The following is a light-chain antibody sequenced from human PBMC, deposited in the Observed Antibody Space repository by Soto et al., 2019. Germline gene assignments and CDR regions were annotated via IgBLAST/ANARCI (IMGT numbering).Light chain of an antibody. Sequence: DIQMTQSPSSLSASVGDTITITCRASQTISRNLNWNQQKPGKAPKLLIHAASNLHSGVPSRFSGSGSGTDFTLTISSLQPEDSATYYCQQTYSTPVTFGGGTKVEIK. J-gene: IGKJ4*01. V-gene: IGKV1-39*01. CDR1: QTISRN. CDR3: QQTYSTPVT. CDR2: AAS.